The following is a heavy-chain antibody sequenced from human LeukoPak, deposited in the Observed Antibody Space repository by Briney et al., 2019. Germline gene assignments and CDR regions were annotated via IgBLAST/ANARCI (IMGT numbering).Heavy chain of an antibody. CDR2: IYYSGST. CDR3: ARSPPSIAARPVTYYMDV. J-gene: IGHJ6*03. D-gene: IGHD6-6*01. CDR1: GYSISSGYY. Sequence: SETLSLTCAVSGYSISSGYYWGWIRQPPGKGLEWIGYIYYSGSTNYNPSLKSRVTISVDTSKNQFSLKLSSVTAADTAVYYCARSPPSIAARPVTYYMDVWGKGTTVTVSS. V-gene: IGHV4-38-2*01.